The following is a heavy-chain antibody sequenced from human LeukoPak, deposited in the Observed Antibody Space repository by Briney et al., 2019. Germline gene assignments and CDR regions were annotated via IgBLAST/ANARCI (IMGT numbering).Heavy chain of an antibody. Sequence: GASVKVSCKASGGTFSSYAISWVRQAPGQGLEWMGGIIPIFGTANYAQKFQGRVTITTDESTSTAYMELSSLRSEDTAVYYCARGYYYDSSGYFAPASFDYWGQGTLVTVSS. V-gene: IGHV1-69*05. CDR3: ARGYYYDSSGYFAPASFDY. CDR2: IIPIFGTA. D-gene: IGHD3-22*01. J-gene: IGHJ4*02. CDR1: GGTFSSYA.